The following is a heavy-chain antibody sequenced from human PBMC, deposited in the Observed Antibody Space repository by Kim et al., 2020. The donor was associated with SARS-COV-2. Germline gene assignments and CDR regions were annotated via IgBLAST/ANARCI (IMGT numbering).Heavy chain of an antibody. J-gene: IGHJ5*02. CDR1: GGSFSGYY. Sequence: SETLSLTCAVYGGSFSGYYWSWILQPPGKGLEWIGEINHSGSTNYNPSLKSRVTISVDTSKNQFSLKLSSVTAADTAVYYCARAPAIMNSYGSNWFDPWGQGTLVTVSS. D-gene: IGHD5-18*01. CDR2: INHSGST. V-gene: IGHV4-34*01. CDR3: ARAPAIMNSYGSNWFDP.